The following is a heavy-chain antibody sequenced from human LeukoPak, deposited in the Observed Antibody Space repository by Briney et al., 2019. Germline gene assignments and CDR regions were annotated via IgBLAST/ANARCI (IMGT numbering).Heavy chain of an antibody. Sequence: GGSLRLSCAASGFTFSSYWMHWVRQVPGKGLVWVSRINSDGSSTSYTDSVKGRLTIYRDNAKNTLYLQMNSLRAENTAVYYCARVGLLWFGDLDYWGQGTLVTVSS. CDR3: ARVGLLWFGDLDY. CDR1: GFTFSSYW. D-gene: IGHD3-10*01. V-gene: IGHV3-74*01. J-gene: IGHJ4*02. CDR2: INSDGSST.